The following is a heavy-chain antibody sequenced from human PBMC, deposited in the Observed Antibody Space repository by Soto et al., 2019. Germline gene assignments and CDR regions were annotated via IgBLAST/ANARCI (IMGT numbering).Heavy chain of an antibody. J-gene: IGHJ5*02. D-gene: IGHD2-21*02. V-gene: IGHV4-4*02. CDR3: AREIVTAGGNNYFDP. CDR1: GGTVASSHW. Sequence: SETLSLTCGVSGGTVASSHWWSWVRQSPGGGLEWIGNVYHTGDTNLNPSLQSRVTISVDKSNNQFSLRLNSLTAADTAVYFCAREIVTAGGNNYFDPWGPGALVTVSS. CDR2: VYHTGDT.